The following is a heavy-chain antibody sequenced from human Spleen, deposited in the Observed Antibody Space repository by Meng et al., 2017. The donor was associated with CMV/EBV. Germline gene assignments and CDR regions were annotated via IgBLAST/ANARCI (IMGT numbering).Heavy chain of an antibody. D-gene: IGHD2/OR15-2a*01. CDR3: ARGRRIYSTTWLPFDS. CDR1: YTFTSYG. J-gene: IGHJ4*02. Sequence: YTFTSYGISWVRQAPGQGLEWMGWISAYNGNTNYAQKLQGRVTMTTDTSTSTAYMELRSLRSDDTAVYYCARGRRIYSTTWLPFDSWGQGNLVTVSS. V-gene: IGHV1-18*01. CDR2: ISAYNGNT.